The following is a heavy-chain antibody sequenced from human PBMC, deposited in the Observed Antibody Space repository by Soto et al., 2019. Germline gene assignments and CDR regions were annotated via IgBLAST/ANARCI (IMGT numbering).Heavy chain of an antibody. D-gene: IGHD2-2*01. Sequence: SETLSLTCTVSGGSISSGGYYWSWIRQHPGKGLEWIGYIYYSGSTYYNPSLKSRVTISVDTSKNQFSLKLSPVTAADTAVYYCARPSDAYCSSASCSPLPYFDCWGERTLVTVSS. J-gene: IGHJ4*02. V-gene: IGHV4-31*03. CDR1: GGSISSGGYY. CDR3: ARPSDAYCSSASCSPLPYFDC. CDR2: IYYSGST.